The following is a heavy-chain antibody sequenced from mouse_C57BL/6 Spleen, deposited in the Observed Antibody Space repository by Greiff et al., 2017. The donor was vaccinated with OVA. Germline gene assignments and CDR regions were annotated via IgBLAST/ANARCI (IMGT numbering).Heavy chain of an antibody. J-gene: IGHJ2*01. Sequence: EVQVVESGPGMVKPSQSLSLTCTVTGYSITSGYDWHWIRHFPGNKLEWMGYISYSGSTNYNPSLKSRISITHDTSKNHFFLKLNSVTTEDTATYYCARGEYGNLDYWGQGTTLTVSS. CDR3: ARGEYGNLDY. V-gene: IGHV3-1*01. D-gene: IGHD2-10*02. CDR1: GYSITSGYD. CDR2: ISYSGST.